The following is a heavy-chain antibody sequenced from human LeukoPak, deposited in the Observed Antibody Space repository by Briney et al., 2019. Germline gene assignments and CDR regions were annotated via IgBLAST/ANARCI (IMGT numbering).Heavy chain of an antibody. J-gene: IGHJ4*02. D-gene: IGHD2-8*02. V-gene: IGHV3-48*03. Sequence: GGSLRLSCAASGFTFSNYGMNWVRQSPGRGLEYLSYISSTGSTIYNADCVKGRFTISRDNAKDSLYLQMNSLRAEDTAVYYCARMGTGGRPFDYWRQGTLVTVSS. CDR2: ISSTGSTI. CDR3: ARMGTGGRPFDY. CDR1: GFTFSNYG.